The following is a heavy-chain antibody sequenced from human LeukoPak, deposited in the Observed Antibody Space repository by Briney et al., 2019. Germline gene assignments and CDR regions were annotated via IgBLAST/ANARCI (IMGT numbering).Heavy chain of an antibody. Sequence: GGSLRLSCAASGFTFSSYGMHWVRQAPGKGLEWVAFIRYDGSNKYYADSVKGRFTISRDNSKNTLYLQMNSLRAEDTAVYYCAKGSAMVRGYYYTDVWGKGTTVTISS. V-gene: IGHV3-30*02. CDR3: AKGSAMVRGYYYTDV. D-gene: IGHD3-10*01. CDR2: IRYDGSNK. J-gene: IGHJ6*03. CDR1: GFTFSSYG.